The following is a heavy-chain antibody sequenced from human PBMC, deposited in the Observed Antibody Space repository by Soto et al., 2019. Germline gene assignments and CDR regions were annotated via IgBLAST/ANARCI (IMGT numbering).Heavy chain of an antibody. D-gene: IGHD5-18*01. J-gene: IGHJ4*02. CDR3: AKDGRGYSYGQLDY. V-gene: IGHV3-30*18. Sequence: QVQLVESGGGVVQPGRSLRLSCAASGFTFSSYGRHWVRQAPGKGLEWVAVISYDGSNKYYADSVKGRFTISRDNSKNTLYLQMNSLRAEDTAVYYCAKDGRGYSYGQLDYWGQGTLVTVSS. CDR1: GFTFSSYG. CDR2: ISYDGSNK.